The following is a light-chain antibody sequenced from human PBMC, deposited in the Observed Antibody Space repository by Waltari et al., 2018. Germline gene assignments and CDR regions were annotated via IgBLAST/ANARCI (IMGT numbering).Light chain of an antibody. CDR1: SSDVGGHNY. J-gene: IGLJ1*01. CDR2: DFT. V-gene: IGLV2-14*03. Sequence: QSALTQPASVSGSPAQSITISCIGTSSDVGGHNYVSWYQQHPGKAPKLLIYDFTERPSGVSNRFCGSKFGNTTSLTIAGLQAEDEADYYCSSYTSSGTPYFFGTGTRVTVL. CDR3: SSYTSSGTPYF.